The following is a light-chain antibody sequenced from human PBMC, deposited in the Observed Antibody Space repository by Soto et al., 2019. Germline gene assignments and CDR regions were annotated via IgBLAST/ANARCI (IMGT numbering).Light chain of an antibody. V-gene: IGLV3-1*01. CDR1: KLGDKY. Sequence: SYELIQPPSVSVSPGQTASITCSGDKLGDKYTCWYQQKPGQSPVLVIYQDTKRPSGIPERFSGANSGNTATLTISGTQAMDEADYYCKAWDSTTFYVFGTGTRLTVL. CDR2: QDT. J-gene: IGLJ1*01. CDR3: KAWDSTTFYV.